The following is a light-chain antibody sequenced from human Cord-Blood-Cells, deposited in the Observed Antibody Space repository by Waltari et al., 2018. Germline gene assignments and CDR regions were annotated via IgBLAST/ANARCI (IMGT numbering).Light chain of an antibody. CDR1: SSAVGGYNY. CDR2: EVS. V-gene: IGLV2-8*01. J-gene: IGLJ3*02. CDR3: SSYAGSNNSV. Sequence: QSALTQPPSPSGSPGQSVTISCTGTSSAVGGYNYVSWYQQHPGKAPKLMIYEVSKRPSGVPDRFSGSKSGNTASLTVSGLQAEDEADYYCSSYAGSNNSVFGGGTKLTVL.